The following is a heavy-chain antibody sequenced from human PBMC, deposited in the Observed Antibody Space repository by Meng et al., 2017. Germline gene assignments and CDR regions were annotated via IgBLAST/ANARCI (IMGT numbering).Heavy chain of an antibody. CDR1: GYTFTGDY. J-gene: IGHJ4*02. CDR3: ARVGRDGYNYPGPFNFDY. CDR2: INPNSGGT. Sequence: QVRRVPAGAEVKKPGASVKVSCKASGYTFTGDYMHWVRQAPGQGLEWMGRINPNSGGTNYAQKFQGRVTMTRDTSISTAYMELSRLRSDDTAVYYCARVGRDGYNYPGPFNFDYWGQGTLVTVSS. V-gene: IGHV1-2*06. D-gene: IGHD5-24*01.